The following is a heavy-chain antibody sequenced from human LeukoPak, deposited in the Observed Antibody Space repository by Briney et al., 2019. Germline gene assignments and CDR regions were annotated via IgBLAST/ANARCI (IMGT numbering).Heavy chain of an antibody. D-gene: IGHD3-3*01. V-gene: IGHV4-59*01. Sequence: SETLSLTCTVSGGSISSYYWSWIRQPPGKGLEWIGYIYYSGSTNYNPSLKSRVTISVDTSKNQFSLKLSSVTAADTAVYYCARQLTIFGVNWFDPWGQGTLVTVSS. CDR1: GGSISSYY. J-gene: IGHJ5*02. CDR3: ARQLTIFGVNWFDP. CDR2: IYYSGST.